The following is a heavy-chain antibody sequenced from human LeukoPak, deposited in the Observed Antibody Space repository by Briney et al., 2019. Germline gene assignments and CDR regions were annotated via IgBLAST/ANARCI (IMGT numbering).Heavy chain of an antibody. J-gene: IGHJ4*02. V-gene: IGHV4-39*07. CDR3: AREFPYYFDY. CDR1: GGSISSSSYY. Sequence: SSETLSLTCTVSGGSISSSSYYWGWIRQPPGKGLEWIGSIYYSGSTYYNPSLKSRVTISVDTSKNQFSLKLSSVTAADTAAYYCAREFPYYFDYWGQGTLVTVSS. CDR2: IYYSGST.